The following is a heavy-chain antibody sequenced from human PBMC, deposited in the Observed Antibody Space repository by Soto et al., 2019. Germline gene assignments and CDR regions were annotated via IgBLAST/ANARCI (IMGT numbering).Heavy chain of an antibody. CDR3: ASDKMVRRTVTPWPYNWFDP. CDR1: GYTFTSYG. D-gene: IGHD4-17*01. J-gene: IGHJ5*02. V-gene: IGHV1-18*01. CDR2: ISAYNGNT. Sequence: QVQLVQSGAEVKKPGASVKVSCKASGYTFTSYGISWVRQAPGQGLEWMGWISAYNGNTNYAQKLQGRVTMTTDTSTSTAYMELRSLSADDTAVYYCASDKMVRRTVTPWPYNWFDPWGQGTLVTVSS.